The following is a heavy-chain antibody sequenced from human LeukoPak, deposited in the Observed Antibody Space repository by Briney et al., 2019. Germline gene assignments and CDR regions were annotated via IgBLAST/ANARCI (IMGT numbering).Heavy chain of an antibody. D-gene: IGHD4-17*01. CDR3: AKRLSDYVFAFDI. J-gene: IGHJ3*02. V-gene: IGHV3-23*01. CDR2: ISSSGDVT. Sequence: QPGGSLRLSCAASGFTFSTYAMSWVRQAPGKGLEWVSAISSSGDVTYYAGSVKGRFTISRDNSKNTLYLQMNSLRAEDTAVYYCAKRLSDYVFAFDIWGQGTMVTVSS. CDR1: GFTFSTYA.